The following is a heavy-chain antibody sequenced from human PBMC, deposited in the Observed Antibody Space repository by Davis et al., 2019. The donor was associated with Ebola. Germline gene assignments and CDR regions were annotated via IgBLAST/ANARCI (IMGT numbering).Heavy chain of an antibody. Sequence: GESLKISCEASGFSFISYGMQWVRQAPGKGLEWVAVNWYEGNNKFYTDSVKGRFTISRDNSKDTVYLQMNSLRVEDTAVYYCARDLGLDFAVVTYFDYWGHGAPVTVSS. J-gene: IGHJ4*01. CDR3: ARDLGLDFAVVTYFDY. D-gene: IGHD3-3*01. CDR1: GFSFISYG. CDR2: NWYEGNNK. V-gene: IGHV3-33*01.